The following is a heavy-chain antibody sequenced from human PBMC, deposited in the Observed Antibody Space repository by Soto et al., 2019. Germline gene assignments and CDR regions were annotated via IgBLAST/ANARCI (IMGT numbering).Heavy chain of an antibody. CDR3: ARADLYGAFDY. CDR1: GGSFSGYY. Sequence: SETLSLTCAVSGGSFSGYYWSWIRQPPGKGLEWIGEINHSGSTNYNPSLKSRVTISVDTSKNQFSLKLSSVTAADTAVYYCARADLYGAFDYWGQGTQVTVSS. CDR2: INHSGST. J-gene: IGHJ4*02. D-gene: IGHD4-17*01. V-gene: IGHV4-34*01.